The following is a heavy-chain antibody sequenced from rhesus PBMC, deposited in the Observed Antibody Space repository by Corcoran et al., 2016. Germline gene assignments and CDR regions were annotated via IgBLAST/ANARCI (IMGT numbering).Heavy chain of an antibody. CDR2: MYGSGGNT. CDR1: GASISSNY. J-gene: IGHJ5-1*01. Sequence: QVQLQESGPGLVKPSETLPLTCAVSGASISSNYWRWIRQAPGKGLEWIGRMYGSGGNTDYNPPLKSRVTISIDPSKNQFSRELGAVTAADTAGYYCARVGGGSSYVGNRFDVWGAGVLVTVSS. CDR3: ARVGGGSSYVGNRFDV. V-gene: IGHV4S2*01. D-gene: IGHD4-29*01.